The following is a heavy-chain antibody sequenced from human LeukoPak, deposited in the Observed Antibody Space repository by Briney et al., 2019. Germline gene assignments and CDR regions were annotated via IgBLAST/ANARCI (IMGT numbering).Heavy chain of an antibody. D-gene: IGHD1-26*01. Sequence: GGSLRLSCAASGFTFRNYAMYWVRHAPGKGLEWVATIKGDGSDTYYVDSVRGRFTISRDNAKNSVFLDMNSLRGEDTAVYYCARDGGHSADYWGQGTQVTVSS. CDR2: IKGDGSDT. V-gene: IGHV3-7*01. CDR3: ARDGGHSADY. CDR1: GFTFRNYA. J-gene: IGHJ4*02.